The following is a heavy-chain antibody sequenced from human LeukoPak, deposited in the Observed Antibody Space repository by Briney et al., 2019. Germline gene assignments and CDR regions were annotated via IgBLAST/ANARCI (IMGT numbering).Heavy chain of an antibody. V-gene: IGHV4-61*02. D-gene: IGHD6-13*01. J-gene: IGHJ4*02. Sequence: SETLSLTCTVSGDSISSGAYYWSWVRQPAGKGLEWIGRIYTSGNTNYNPSLKGRVTMSVDTSKNQFSLNLSSVTAADTAVYYCARGRGSSWYYFDYWGQGTLVTVSS. CDR2: IYTSGNT. CDR3: ARGRGSSWYYFDY. CDR1: GDSISSGAYY.